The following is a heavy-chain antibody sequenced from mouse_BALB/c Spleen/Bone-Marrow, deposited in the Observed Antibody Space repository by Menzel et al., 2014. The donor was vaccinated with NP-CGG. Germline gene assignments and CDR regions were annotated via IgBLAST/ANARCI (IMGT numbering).Heavy chain of an antibody. D-gene: IGHD1-1*01. CDR3: ASYYYGSSSFAY. CDR2: IGPANGNT. Sequence: VQLQQSGAELVKPGASVKLSCTASGFNIKDTYMHWVKQRPEQGPEWIGRIGPANGNTKYDPKFQGKATITADTSSNTAYLQLSSLTSEDTAVYYCASYYYGSSSFAYWGQGTLVTVSA. V-gene: IGHV14-3*02. J-gene: IGHJ3*01. CDR1: GFNIKDTY.